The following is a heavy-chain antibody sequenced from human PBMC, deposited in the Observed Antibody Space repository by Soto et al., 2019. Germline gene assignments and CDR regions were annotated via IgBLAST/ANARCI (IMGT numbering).Heavy chain of an antibody. CDR1: GGSISSSSYY. D-gene: IGHD2-8*01. CDR3: ARGLMAPRL. J-gene: IGHJ4*02. Sequence: SETLSLTCTVSGGSISSSSYYWGWIRQPPGKGLEWIGSIYYSGSTYYNPSLKSRVTISVDTSKNQFSLKLTSVTAADTAVYYCARGLMAPRLWGLGTLVTVSS. CDR2: IYYSGST. V-gene: IGHV4-39*07.